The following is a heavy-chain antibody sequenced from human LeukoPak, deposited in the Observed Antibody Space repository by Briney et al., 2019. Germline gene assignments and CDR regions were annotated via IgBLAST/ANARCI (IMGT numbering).Heavy chain of an antibody. Sequence: SETLSLTCAVSGYSIGSGYYWGWIRQPPGKGLEWIGSIYHSGSTYYNPSLKSRVTISVDTSKNQFSLRLSSVTAADTAVYYCARDLSTQYSSSWYWFDPWGQGTLVTVSS. CDR1: GYSIGSGYY. CDR2: IYHSGST. D-gene: IGHD6-13*01. CDR3: ARDLSTQYSSSWYWFDP. J-gene: IGHJ5*02. V-gene: IGHV4-38-2*02.